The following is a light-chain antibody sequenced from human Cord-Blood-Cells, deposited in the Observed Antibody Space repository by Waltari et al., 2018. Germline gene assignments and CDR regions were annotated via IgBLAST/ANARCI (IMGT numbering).Light chain of an antibody. V-gene: IGKV1-5*01. CDR3: QQYNSPSLT. Sequence: DIQMTQPTATLSASVGDRVTITCRASQSISSWLAWYQQKPGKAPKLLIYDASSLESGVPSRFSGSGSGTEFTLTISSLQPDDFATYYCQQYNSPSLTFGGGTKVEIK. J-gene: IGKJ4*01. CDR2: DAS. CDR1: QSISSW.